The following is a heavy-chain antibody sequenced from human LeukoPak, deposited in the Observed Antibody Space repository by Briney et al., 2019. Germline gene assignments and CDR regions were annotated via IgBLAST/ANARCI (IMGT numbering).Heavy chain of an antibody. V-gene: IGHV3-15*01. J-gene: IGHJ4*02. Sequence: GGSLRLSCAASGFTFSNAWMSWVRQAPGKGLEWVGRIKSKTDGGTTDYAAPVKGRFTISRDDSKNTLYLQMNSLKTEDTAVYYCTTLYYYDSSGYLPSFDYWGQGTLVTASS. CDR1: GFTFSNAW. CDR2: IKSKTDGGTT. CDR3: TTLYYYDSSGYLPSFDY. D-gene: IGHD3-22*01.